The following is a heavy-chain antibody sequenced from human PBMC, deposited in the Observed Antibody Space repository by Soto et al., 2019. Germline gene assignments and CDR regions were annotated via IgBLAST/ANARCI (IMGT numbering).Heavy chain of an antibody. CDR2: ISYSGNT. CDR3: ARAGGYGSGWLY. V-gene: IGHV4-59*01. J-gene: IGHJ4*02. Sequence: LETLSLTCTVSGGSIGTYYWSWIRQPPGKGLEWIGYISYSGNTNYNPSLKSRITISVDTSKNQFSLKLSSMTAADTAVYYCARAGGYGSGWLYWGQGALVTVS. CDR1: GGSIGTYY. D-gene: IGHD6-19*01.